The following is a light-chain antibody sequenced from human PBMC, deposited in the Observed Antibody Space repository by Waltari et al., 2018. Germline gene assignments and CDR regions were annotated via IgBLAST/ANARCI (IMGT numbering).Light chain of an antibody. CDR2: GVS. V-gene: IGLV2-11*01. Sequence: QSALTQPRSVSGSPGQSVTISCTGTSSDVGGYNYVSWYQQHPGKAPKLMIYGVSKRPSGVPDRFSGPKSGNTASLTISWLQAEDEADYYCCSYAGSGWVFGGGTKLTVL. J-gene: IGLJ3*02. CDR3: CSYAGSGWV. CDR1: SSDVGGYNY.